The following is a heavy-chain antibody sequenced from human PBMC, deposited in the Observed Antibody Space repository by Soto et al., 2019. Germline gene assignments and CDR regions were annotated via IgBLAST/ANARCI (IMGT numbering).Heavy chain of an antibody. CDR3: ARHMTTVVTPFFYFDY. CDR1: GGSISSSSYY. CDR2: IYYSGST. J-gene: IGHJ4*02. V-gene: IGHV4-39*01. D-gene: IGHD4-17*01. Sequence: PSETLSLTCTVSGGSISSSSYYWGWIRQPPGKGLEWIGSIYYSGSTYYNPSLKSRVTISVDTSKNQFSLKLSSVTAADTAVYYCARHMTTVVTPFFYFDYWGQGTLVTVSS.